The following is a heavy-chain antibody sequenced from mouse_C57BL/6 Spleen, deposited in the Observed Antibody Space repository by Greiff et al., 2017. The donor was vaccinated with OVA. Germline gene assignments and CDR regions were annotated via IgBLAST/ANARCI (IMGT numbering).Heavy chain of an antibody. CDR1: GYTFTSYG. V-gene: IGHV1-81*01. CDR2: IYPRSGNT. J-gene: IGHJ4*01. Sequence: VQLVESGAELARPGASVKLSCKASGYTFTSYGMSWVKQRTGQGLEWIGEIYPRSGNTYYNEKFKGKATLTADKSSSTAYMELRSLTSEDSAVYFCASTLFITTGMDYWGQGTSGTVSS. CDR3: ASTLFITTGMDY. D-gene: IGHD1-1*01.